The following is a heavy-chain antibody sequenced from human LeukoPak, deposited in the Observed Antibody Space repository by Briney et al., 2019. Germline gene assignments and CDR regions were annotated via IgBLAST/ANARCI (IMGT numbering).Heavy chain of an antibody. J-gene: IGHJ3*02. CDR1: GGSISSGDYY. V-gene: IGHV4-30-4*08. Sequence: PSETLSLTCTVSGGSISSGDYYWSWIRQPPGKGLEWIGYVYYSGSTYYNPSLKSRVTISVDTSKNQFSLKLSSVTAADTAVYYCASGYDFWSGYYEGIFDIWDQGTMVTVSS. D-gene: IGHD3-3*01. CDR3: ASGYDFWSGYYEGIFDI. CDR2: VYYSGST.